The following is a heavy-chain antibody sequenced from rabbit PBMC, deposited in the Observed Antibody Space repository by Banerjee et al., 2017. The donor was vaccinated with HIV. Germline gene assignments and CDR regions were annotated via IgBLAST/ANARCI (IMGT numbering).Heavy chain of an antibody. D-gene: IGHD4-2*01. CDR3: ARGADYAGDL. CDR2: INTSSGST. J-gene: IGHJ6*01. CDR1: GFSFSYKYV. V-gene: IGHV1S45*01. Sequence: QEQLVESGGGLVKPEGSLTLTCTASGFSFSYKYVMCWVRQAPGKGLEWIACINTSSGSTWYASWAKGRFTISRTSSTTVTLQMTSLKAADTATYFCARGADYAGDLWGPGTLVTVS.